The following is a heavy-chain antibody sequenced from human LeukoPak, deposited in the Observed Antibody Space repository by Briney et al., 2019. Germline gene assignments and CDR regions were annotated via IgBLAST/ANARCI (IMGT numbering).Heavy chain of an antibody. CDR2: IYYSGST. D-gene: IGHD3-10*01. Sequence: PSETLSLTCTVSGGSISSSSYYWGWIRQPPGKGLEWIGNIYYSGSTYYNPSLKSRVTISVDTSNNQFSLKLGAVTAADTAVYYCASVRRGFGESSKYYSYYYMHVWGNGTTVTIAS. V-gene: IGHV4-39*01. CDR1: GGSISSSSYY. CDR3: ASVRRGFGESSKYYSYYYMHV. J-gene: IGHJ6*03.